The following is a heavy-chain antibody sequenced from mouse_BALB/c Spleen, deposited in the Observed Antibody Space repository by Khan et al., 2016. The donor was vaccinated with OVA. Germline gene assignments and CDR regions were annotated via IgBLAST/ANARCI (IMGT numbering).Heavy chain of an antibody. CDR2: INTYTGEP. Sequence: VQLQESGPELKKPGETVKISCKASGYTFRSFGMNWVKQAPGKGLKWMGWINTYTGEPTYADDFKGRYVFSLDTSASTAYLQINNLKTEDTATYLCASAPYFSYVMVYWGQGTAVTVSS. CDR3: ASAPYFSYVMVY. CDR1: GYTFRSFG. D-gene: IGHD2-10*01. V-gene: IGHV9-3-1*01. J-gene: IGHJ4*01.